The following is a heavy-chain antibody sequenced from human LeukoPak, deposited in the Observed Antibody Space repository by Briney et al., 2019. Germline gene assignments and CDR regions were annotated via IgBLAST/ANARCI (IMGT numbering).Heavy chain of an antibody. CDR1: GFTFSNYW. Sequence: PGGSLRLSCAASGFTFSNYWMTWVRQAPGKGLEWVANIKQDGSEKYYVDSVKGRFTISRDNATNSLYLQMNSLRAEDTAVYYCARDRGSGSYWGQGTLVTVSS. V-gene: IGHV3-7*01. CDR3: ARDRGSGSY. J-gene: IGHJ4*02. D-gene: IGHD1-26*01. CDR2: IKQDGSEK.